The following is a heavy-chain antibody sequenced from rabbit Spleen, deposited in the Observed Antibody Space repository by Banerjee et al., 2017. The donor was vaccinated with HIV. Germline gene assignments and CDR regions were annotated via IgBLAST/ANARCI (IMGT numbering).Heavy chain of an antibody. CDR1: GFSFSSSYY. Sequence: QSLEESGGDLVKPGASLTLTCTASGFSFSSSYYACWVRQAPGKGPEWIGCIYPDASGSTACASWAKGRFTFSKTSSTTVTLQMTSLTAADTATYFCARDTGTSFSTYGMDLWGPGTLVTVS. J-gene: IGHJ6*01. CDR3: ARDTGTSFSTYGMDL. CDR2: IYPDASGST. V-gene: IGHV1S40*01. D-gene: IGHD8-1*01.